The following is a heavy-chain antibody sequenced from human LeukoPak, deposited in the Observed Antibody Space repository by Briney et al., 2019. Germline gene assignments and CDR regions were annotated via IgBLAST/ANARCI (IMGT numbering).Heavy chain of an antibody. Sequence: GGSLRLSCAASGFTFSSYPMHWVRQAPGKGLEWVAVISYDGSNKYYADSVKGRFTISRDNSKNTLYLQMNSLRAEDTAVYYCAREGRGSYNAFDMWGQGTMVTVSS. CDR2: ISYDGSNK. D-gene: IGHD1-26*01. CDR3: AREGRGSYNAFDM. CDR1: GFTFSSYP. V-gene: IGHV3-30*04. J-gene: IGHJ3*02.